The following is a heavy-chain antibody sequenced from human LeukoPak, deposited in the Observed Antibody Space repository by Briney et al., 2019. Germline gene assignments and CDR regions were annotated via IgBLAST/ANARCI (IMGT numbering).Heavy chain of an antibody. V-gene: IGHV4-4*07. CDR1: GDSISSYY. CDR3: ARGISSSWYPYFDY. J-gene: IGHJ4*02. D-gene: IGHD6-13*01. Sequence: SETLSLTCTVSGDSISSYYWSWIRQPAGKGLEWFGRIYTSGSTNYNPSLKSRVTMSVDTSKNQFSLNLNSVAAADTAVYYCARGISSSWYPYFDYWGQGTLVTVSS. CDR2: IYTSGST.